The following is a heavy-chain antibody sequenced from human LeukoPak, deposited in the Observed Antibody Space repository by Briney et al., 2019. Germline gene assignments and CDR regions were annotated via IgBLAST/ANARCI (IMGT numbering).Heavy chain of an antibody. CDR1: GFTFSSYW. V-gene: IGHV3-74*01. D-gene: IGHD3-3*01. CDR3: ARDSYYDFWSGYCTGYYNYYMDV. J-gene: IGHJ6*03. Sequence: GGSLRLSCAASGFTFSSYWMHWVRQAPGKGLVWVSRINSDGSSTGYADSVKGRFTISRDNAKNTLYLQMNSLRAEDTAVYYCARDSYYDFWSGYCTGYYNYYMDVWGKGTTVTVSS. CDR2: INSDGSST.